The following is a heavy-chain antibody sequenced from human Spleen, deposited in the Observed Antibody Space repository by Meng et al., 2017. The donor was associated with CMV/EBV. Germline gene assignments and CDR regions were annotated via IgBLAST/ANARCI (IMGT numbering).Heavy chain of an antibody. CDR3: ARDRRIKGSYGMDV. V-gene: IGHV4-30-4*08. J-gene: IGHJ6*02. Sequence: SGRSISSGDYCWSWIRQPPGKGLEWLGYIFYSGNTYYNPSLKSRVTISVDTSKNQFSLKLSSVTAADTAVYYCARDRRIKGSYGMDVWGQGTTVTVSS. CDR2: IFYSGNT. CDR1: GRSISSGDYC. D-gene: IGHD2-15*01.